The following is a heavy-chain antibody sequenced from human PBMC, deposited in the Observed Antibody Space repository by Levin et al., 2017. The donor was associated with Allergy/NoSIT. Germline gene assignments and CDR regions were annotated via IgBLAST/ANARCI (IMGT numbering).Heavy chain of an antibody. Sequence: SQTLSLTCTVSGASIRSYYWSWIRQPPGKGLEWNGYIYYSGSTSYSPSLKSRVTISLDTSESQFSLKLSSVTAADTAVYYFARQLNSGYTYGRPNWYFDLWGRGTLVTVSS. CDR3: ARQLNSGYTYGRPNWYFDL. D-gene: IGHD5-18*01. J-gene: IGHJ2*01. V-gene: IGHV4-59*01. CDR1: GASIRSYY. CDR2: IYYSGST.